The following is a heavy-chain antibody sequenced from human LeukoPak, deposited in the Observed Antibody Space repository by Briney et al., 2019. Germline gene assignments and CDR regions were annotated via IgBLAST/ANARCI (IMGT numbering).Heavy chain of an antibody. J-gene: IGHJ5*02. CDR1: GFTFSSYW. CDR3: ARGLNWFDP. CDR2: IKQDGSEK. Sequence: GGSLRLSSAVSGFTFSSYWMSWIRQAPGKGLEWVANIKQDGSEKYYVDSVKGRFTISRDNAKNSLYLQMNSLRAEDTAVYYCARGLNWFDPWGQGTLVTVSS. V-gene: IGHV3-7*01.